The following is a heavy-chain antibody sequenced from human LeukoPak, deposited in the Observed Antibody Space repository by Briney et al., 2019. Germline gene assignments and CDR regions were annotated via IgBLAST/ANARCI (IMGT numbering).Heavy chain of an antibody. CDR2: FDPEDGET. CDR1: GYTLTELS. V-gene: IGHV1-24*01. CDR3: ATDAYCGGDCYSRSFDY. J-gene: IGHJ4*02. Sequence: ASVKVSCKVSGYTLTELSMHWVRQAPGKGLEWMGGFDPEDGETIYAQKFQGRVTMTEDTSTDTAYMELSSLRSEDTAVYYCATDAYCGGDCYSRSFDYWGQGTLVTVSS. D-gene: IGHD2-21*02.